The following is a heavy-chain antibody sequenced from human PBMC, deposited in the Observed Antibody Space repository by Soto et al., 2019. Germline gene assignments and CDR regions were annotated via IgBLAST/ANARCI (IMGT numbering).Heavy chain of an antibody. J-gene: IGHJ4*02. D-gene: IGHD6-13*01. CDR2: IIPIFGTA. V-gene: IGHV1-69*12. Sequence: QVQLVQSGAEVKKPGSSVKVSCKASGGTFSSYAISWVRQAPGQGLEWMGGIIPIFGTANYAQKFQGRVTITAEESKSTAYMGLGSLRSEDKAVYYWAGGGWGSIAGGGGFDYWGQGTLVTVSS. CDR3: AGGGWGSIAGGGGFDY. CDR1: GGTFSSYA.